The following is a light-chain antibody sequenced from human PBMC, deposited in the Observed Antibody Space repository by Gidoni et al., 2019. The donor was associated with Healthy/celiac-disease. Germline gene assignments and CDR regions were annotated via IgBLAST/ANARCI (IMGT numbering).Light chain of an antibody. CDR2: GKN. CDR3: NARDSSGNHVV. J-gene: IGLJ2*01. CDR1: SLRSYY. V-gene: IGLV3-19*01. Sequence: SSELTQDTAVSVALGQTVRLTCQGDSLRSYYASWYQQKPGQAPVLVIYGKNNRPSGIPDPFSGSSSGNTASLTITGAQAEDEAYYYCNARDSSGNHVVFGGGAKLTVL.